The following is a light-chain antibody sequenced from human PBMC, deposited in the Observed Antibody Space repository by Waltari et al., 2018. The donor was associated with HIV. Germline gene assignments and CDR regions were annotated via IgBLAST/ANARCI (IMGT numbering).Light chain of an antibody. Sequence: EIVMTQSPLSLPVTPGEPASISCRSNQSLLHTNGHNYLDWYFQKPGHSPQVLIYMTSNRASGVPDRFSGTGSGSDFALKISRVEAEDVGIYYCMQALQTPRTFGQGTKVEI. V-gene: IGKV2-28*01. CDR2: MTS. CDR3: MQALQTPRT. J-gene: IGKJ1*01. CDR1: QSLLHTNGHNY.